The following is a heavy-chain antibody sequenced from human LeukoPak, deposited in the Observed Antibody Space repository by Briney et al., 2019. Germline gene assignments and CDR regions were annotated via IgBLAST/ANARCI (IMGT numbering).Heavy chain of an antibody. Sequence: AGGSLRLSCAGSGFTFSTFAMSWVHQAPGGGLEWVSAITAGGGSTHYVDSVKGRFTISRDNSKNTLYLQMNSLRAEDTAVYYCAKASDIAGGDFDYWGQGTLVTVSS. CDR3: AKASDIAGGDFDY. V-gene: IGHV3-23*01. D-gene: IGHD1-26*01. J-gene: IGHJ4*02. CDR1: GFTFSTFA. CDR2: ITAGGGST.